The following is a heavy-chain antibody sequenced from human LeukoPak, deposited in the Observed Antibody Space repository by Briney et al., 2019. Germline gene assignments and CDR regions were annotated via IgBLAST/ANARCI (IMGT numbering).Heavy chain of an antibody. D-gene: IGHD6-19*01. Sequence: ASVKVSCKASGYTFTSHGISWVRQAPGQGLEWMGWISTYNGNTNYAQKLQGRVTMTTDTSTSTAYMELRSLRSDDTAVYYCARSSSSGWERYYFDYWGQGTLVTVSS. J-gene: IGHJ4*02. CDR2: ISTYNGNT. V-gene: IGHV1-18*01. CDR1: GYTFTSHG. CDR3: ARSSSSGWERYYFDY.